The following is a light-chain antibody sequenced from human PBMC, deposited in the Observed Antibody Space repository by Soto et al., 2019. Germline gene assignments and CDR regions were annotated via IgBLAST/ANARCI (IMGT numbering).Light chain of an antibody. J-gene: IGLJ3*02. V-gene: IGLV2-23*01. CDR2: EDS. CDR3: CSYARGSTLV. CDR1: SSDVGSYNL. Sequence: QSALTQPASVSGSPGQSITISCTGTSSDVGSYNLVSWYQQHPGKAPKLMIYEDSKRPSGVSNRFFGSKSGNTASLTISGRQAEDVADYFCCSYARGSTLVFGGGTKLTVL.